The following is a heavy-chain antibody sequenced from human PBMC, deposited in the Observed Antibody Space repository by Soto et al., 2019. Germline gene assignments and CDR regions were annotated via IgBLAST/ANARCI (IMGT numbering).Heavy chain of an antibody. CDR2: IYYSGST. CDR3: AASCVGCGGFNYYGMDV. V-gene: IGHV4-31*03. J-gene: IGHJ6*02. Sequence: SETLSLTCTVSGGSISSSSYYWSWIRKHPGKGLEWIGYIYYSGSTYYNPSLKSRVTISVDTSKNQFSLKLSSVTAADTAVYYCAASCVGCGGFNYYGMDVWGQGTTVTVSS. D-gene: IGHD2-21*01. CDR1: GGSISSSSYY.